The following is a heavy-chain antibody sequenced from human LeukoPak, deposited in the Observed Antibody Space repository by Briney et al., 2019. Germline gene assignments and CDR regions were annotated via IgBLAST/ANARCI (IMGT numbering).Heavy chain of an antibody. D-gene: IGHD2-2*01. V-gene: IGHV3-23*01. CDR2: ISGSGGST. CDR3: AKSLSDTGSTRLDAFHI. J-gene: IGHJ3*02. CDR1: GFTLSRYA. Sequence: SGGSLRLSCAASGFTLSRYAINWVPHAPGGGLECVSAISGSGGSTYYADSVKGRFTISRDNSKNTLYLQMNSLRAEDTALYYCAKSLSDTGSTRLDAFHIWGQGTMVTVSS.